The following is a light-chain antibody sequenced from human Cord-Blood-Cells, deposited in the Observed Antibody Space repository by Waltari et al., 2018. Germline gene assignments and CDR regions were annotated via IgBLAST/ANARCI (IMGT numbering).Light chain of an antibody. Sequence: SVLRQPPPGPGAPGQRVTTPGTGASPNTGAGNDENGYQQLPGTAPKLLIYGNSNRPSGVPDRFSGSKSGTSASLAITGLQVEDEADYYCQSYDSSLSGSVFGGGTKLTVL. V-gene: IGLV1-40*01. CDR2: GNS. J-gene: IGLJ3*02. CDR1: SPNTGAGND. CDR3: QSYDSSLSGSV.